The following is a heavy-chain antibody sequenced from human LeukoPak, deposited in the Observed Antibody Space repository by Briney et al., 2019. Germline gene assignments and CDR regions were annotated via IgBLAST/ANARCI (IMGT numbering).Heavy chain of an antibody. D-gene: IGHD3-22*01. J-gene: IGHJ5*02. CDR2: IYYSGST. CDR3: ARRSDYYYDSTNWFDP. CDR1: IGSFTTSSYY. V-gene: IGHV4-39*07. Sequence: SETLSLTCTISIGSFTTSSYYWGWIRQPPGKGLEWIGSIYYSGSTNYNPSLKSRVTISVDTSKNQFSLKLSSVTAADTAVYYCARRSDYYYDSTNWFDPWGQGTLVTVSP.